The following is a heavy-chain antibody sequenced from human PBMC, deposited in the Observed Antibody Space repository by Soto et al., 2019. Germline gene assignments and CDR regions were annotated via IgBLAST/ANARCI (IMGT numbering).Heavy chain of an antibody. D-gene: IGHD2-2*01. Sequence: ASVKVSCKASGYTFTNYYVHWVRQAPGQGLEWMGIINPSGGSTSYAQKFQGRVTMTRDTSTSTVYMELSSLRSEDTAVYYCARCLAWRDPTVPAALSYYYYMDVWGKGTTVTVSS. CDR1: GYTFTNYY. CDR3: ARCLAWRDPTVPAALSYYYYMDV. J-gene: IGHJ6*03. CDR2: INPSGGST. V-gene: IGHV1-46*03.